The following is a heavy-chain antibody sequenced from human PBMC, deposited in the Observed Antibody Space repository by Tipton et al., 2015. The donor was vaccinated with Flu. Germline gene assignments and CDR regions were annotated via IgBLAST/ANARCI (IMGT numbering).Heavy chain of an antibody. Sequence: SLRLSCAASGFTFSDFYMSWIRQAPGKGLEWVSYIGGRDTVINYSDSVRGRFTISRDNAENSLYLQMISLRAEDTAVYYCARDGPEWNYFAYMDVWGRGTTVTVTS. CDR2: IGGRDTVI. V-gene: IGHV3-11*01. D-gene: IGHD1-7*01. CDR3: ARDGPEWNYFAYMDV. J-gene: IGHJ6*03. CDR1: GFTFSDFY.